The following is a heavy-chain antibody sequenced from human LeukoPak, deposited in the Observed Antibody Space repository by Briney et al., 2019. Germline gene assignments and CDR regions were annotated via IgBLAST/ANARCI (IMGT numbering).Heavy chain of an antibody. CDR3: VIFVGF. J-gene: IGHJ4*02. D-gene: IGHD6-25*01. CDR2: FYDSGST. Sequence: SETLSLTCTVSGGSISSSNFYWGWIRQPPGKGLEWIGSFYDSGSTYYNPSLKSRATISVDTSKNHFSLKLTSVTAADTAVYYCVIFVGFWGRGILVTVSS. CDR1: GGSISSSNFY. V-gene: IGHV4-39*07.